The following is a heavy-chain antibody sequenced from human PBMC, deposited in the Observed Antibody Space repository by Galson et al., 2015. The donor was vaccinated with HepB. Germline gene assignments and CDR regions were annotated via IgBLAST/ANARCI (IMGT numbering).Heavy chain of an antibody. D-gene: IGHD2-15*01. V-gene: IGHV5-10-1*01. CDR2: IDPTDSYT. J-gene: IGHJ6*02. Sequence: QSGAEVTKPGESLRIACRGSGSTFTTYWITWVRQMPGKGLEWMGRIDPTDSYTDYSPSFQGHVTISVDASVSTAYLQWSSLTASDTAMYYCARQGYCSGGSCAKTKNYYYYGVDVWGQGTTVTVSS. CDR3: ARQGYCSGGSCAKTKNYYYYGVDV. CDR1: GSTFTTYW.